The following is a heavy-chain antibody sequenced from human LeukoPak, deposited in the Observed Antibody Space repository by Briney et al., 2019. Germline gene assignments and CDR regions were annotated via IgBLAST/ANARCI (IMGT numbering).Heavy chain of an antibody. J-gene: IGHJ6*03. CDR2: ISSSSSYI. V-gene: IGHV3-21*01. D-gene: IGHD2-8*01. CDR1: GFTFSSYS. CDR3: ARGGYCTNGVCYQQGGVYMDV. Sequence: GGSLRLSCAASGFTFSSYSMNWVRQAPGKGLEWVSSISSSSSYIYYADSVKGRFTISRDNAKNSLYLQMNSLRAEDTAVYYCARGGYCTNGVCYQQGGVYMDVWGKGTTVTVSS.